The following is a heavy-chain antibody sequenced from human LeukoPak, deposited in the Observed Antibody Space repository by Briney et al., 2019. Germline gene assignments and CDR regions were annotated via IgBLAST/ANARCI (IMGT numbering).Heavy chain of an antibody. D-gene: IGHD6-19*01. CDR3: AKDLVAGTVFDY. J-gene: IGHJ4*02. V-gene: IGHV3-20*04. CDR1: GFTFDDYA. CDR2: TRDGGRT. Sequence: GGSLRLSCAASGFTFDDYAMSWVRQTPGKGLEWVSGTRDGGRTGYADSVKGRFTISRDNSKNTLYLQMNSLRAEDTAVYYCAKDLVAGTVFDYWGQGTLVTVSS.